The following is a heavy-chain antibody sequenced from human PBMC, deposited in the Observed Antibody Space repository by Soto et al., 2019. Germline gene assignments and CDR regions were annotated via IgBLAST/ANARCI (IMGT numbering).Heavy chain of an antibody. V-gene: IGHV3-15*07. D-gene: IGHD6-19*01. CDR1: GFTFSNAW. Sequence: EVQLVESGGGLVKPGGSLRLSCAASGFTFSNAWMNWVRQAPGKGLEWVGSIKSKTDGGRTEYAAPVKGRFTISRDDSKNTLYLQMNSLKTEDTAVYYCTASCEWLVPNDYWGQGTLVTVSS. CDR2: IKSKTDGGRT. J-gene: IGHJ4*02. CDR3: TASCEWLVPNDY.